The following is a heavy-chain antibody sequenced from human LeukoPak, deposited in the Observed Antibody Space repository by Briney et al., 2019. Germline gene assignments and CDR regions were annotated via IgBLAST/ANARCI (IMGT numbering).Heavy chain of an antibody. CDR1: GYTFTSYG. Sequence: GASVKVSCKASGYTFTSYGISWVRRAPGQGLEWMGWISAYNGNTNYAQKLQGRVTMTTDTSTSTAYMELRSLRSDDTAVYYCARGPDEKIAVAGRLLGYWGQGTLVTVSS. D-gene: IGHD6-19*01. J-gene: IGHJ4*02. CDR2: ISAYNGNT. CDR3: ARGPDEKIAVAGRLLGY. V-gene: IGHV1-18*01.